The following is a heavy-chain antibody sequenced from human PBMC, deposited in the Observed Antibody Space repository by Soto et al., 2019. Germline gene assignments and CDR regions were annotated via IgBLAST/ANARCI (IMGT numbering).Heavy chain of an antibody. CDR2: ISYDGSNK. CDR1: GFTFSAYA. Sequence: GGSLRLSCAASGFTFSAYAIHWVRQAPGKGLEWVAGISYDGSNKYYADSAQGRFTISRDNSKNTVYVQMNSLRVEDTAVYYCANMAAADSGWGQGTLVTVSS. J-gene: IGHJ4*02. V-gene: IGHV3-30-3*01. CDR3: ANMAAADSG. D-gene: IGHD6-13*01.